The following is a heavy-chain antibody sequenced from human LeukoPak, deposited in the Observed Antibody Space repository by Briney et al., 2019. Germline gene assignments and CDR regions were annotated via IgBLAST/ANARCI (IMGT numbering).Heavy chain of an antibody. CDR1: GASISSSNW. J-gene: IGHJ4*02. CDR3: ARIRRRPSPLWYFDY. V-gene: IGHV4-4*02. CDR2: IYHSGST. Sequence: SETLSLTCAVSGASISSSNWWSWVRQPPGKGLEWIGEIYHSGSTNYKPSLKSRVTISVDTSKNQFSLKLNSVTAADTAVYYCARIRRRPSPLWYFDYWGQGTLVTVSS. D-gene: IGHD1-14*01.